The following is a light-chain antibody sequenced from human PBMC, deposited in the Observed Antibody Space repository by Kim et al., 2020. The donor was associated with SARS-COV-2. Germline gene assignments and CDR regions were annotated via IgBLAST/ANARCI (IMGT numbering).Light chain of an antibody. V-gene: IGLV3-19*01. J-gene: IGLJ2*01. CDR2: GKN. CDR1: SLRSYY. Sequence: LGQTVRITCQGDSLRSYYASWYQQKPGQAPVLVIYGKNKRPSGIPDRFSGSSSGNTASLTITGAQAADEADYYCNSRDSSGNHLVVFGGGTQLTVL. CDR3: NSRDSSGNHLVV.